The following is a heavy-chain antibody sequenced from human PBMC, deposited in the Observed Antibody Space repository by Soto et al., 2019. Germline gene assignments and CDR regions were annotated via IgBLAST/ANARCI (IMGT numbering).Heavy chain of an antibody. CDR3: AHRGYGSKPSNWFDP. CDR1: GFSLSSSGVG. CDR2: IYLEDDK. Sequence: SGPTLVNPTQTLTLTCTFSGFSLSSSGVGVGWIRQPPGKALEWLALIYLEDDKRHSPSLKSRLTITKDTYKNHVVLTMTNMDPVDTATYYCAHRGYGSKPSNWFDPWGQGILVTVSS. J-gene: IGHJ5*02. D-gene: IGHD6-13*01. V-gene: IGHV2-5*02.